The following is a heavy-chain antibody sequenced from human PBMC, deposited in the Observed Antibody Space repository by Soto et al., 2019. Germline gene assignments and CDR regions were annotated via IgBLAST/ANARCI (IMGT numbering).Heavy chain of an antibody. D-gene: IGHD6-13*01. J-gene: IGHJ4*02. Sequence: GGPLRLSCEAFGFTFSGFDMHWVRQPTGKGLEWVSSIGTAGDTYYAVSVKGRFTISRDNAKNSLSLQMNSLRAGDMAVYFCAKSQEIGTHFFDSWGQGTQVTVSS. V-gene: IGHV3-13*01. CDR3: AKSQEIGTHFFDS. CDR1: GFTFSGFD. CDR2: IGTAGDT.